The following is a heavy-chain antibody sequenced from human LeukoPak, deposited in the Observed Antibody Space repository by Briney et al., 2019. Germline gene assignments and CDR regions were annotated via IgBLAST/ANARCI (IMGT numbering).Heavy chain of an antibody. D-gene: IGHD3-9*01. Sequence: GGSLRLSCAASGFTFISYAMHWVRQAPGKGLEYVSAISTNGDSTYYANSVKGRFTISRDNSKNTLYLQMGSLRAEDMAVYYCARGSLRGVLRYFDWLFDYWGQGTLLTVSS. CDR1: GFTFISYA. CDR2: ISTNGDST. J-gene: IGHJ4*02. CDR3: ARGSLRGVLRYFDWLFDY. V-gene: IGHV3-64*01.